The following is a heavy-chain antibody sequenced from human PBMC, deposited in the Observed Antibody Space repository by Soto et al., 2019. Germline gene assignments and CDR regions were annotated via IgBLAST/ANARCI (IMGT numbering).Heavy chain of an antibody. D-gene: IGHD4-4*01. Sequence: GGSLRLSCASSGVTFSGSAMHWVLQASVKGLEWVGRIRSKANSYATAYAASVKGRFTISRDDSKNTAYLQMNSLKTEDTAVYYCTSYRARIRYYYYGMDVWGQGTTVTVSS. CDR1: GVTFSGSA. CDR3: TSYRARIRYYYYGMDV. V-gene: IGHV3-73*01. J-gene: IGHJ6*02. CDR2: IRSKANSYAT.